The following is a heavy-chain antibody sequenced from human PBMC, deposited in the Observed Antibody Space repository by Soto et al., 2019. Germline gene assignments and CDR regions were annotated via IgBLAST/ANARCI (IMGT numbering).Heavy chain of an antibody. CDR1: GFTFDSYA. V-gene: IGHV3-23*01. J-gene: IGHJ4*02. CDR3: AKNRGLQYYFYY. CDR2: ISGSGDYT. Sequence: PGGSLRLSCAASGFTFDSYAMNWVRQAPGKGLEWVSTISGSGDYTYYTGSVKGRFTISRDNSKNMMYLQMNSLRAEDTAIYYCAKNRGLQYYFYYWGQGTLVTVSS.